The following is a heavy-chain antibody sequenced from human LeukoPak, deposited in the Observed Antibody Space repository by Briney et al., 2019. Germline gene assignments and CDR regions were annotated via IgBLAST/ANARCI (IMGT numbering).Heavy chain of an antibody. Sequence: GGSLRLSCAASGFTFSSYSMNWVRQAPGKGLEWVSSISSSSSYIYYADSVKGRFTISRDNAKNSLYLQMNSLRADDTAVYYCARGKPSYYYDGSAYFYNGAFDIWGQGTMVTVSS. D-gene: IGHD3-22*01. CDR3: ARGKPSYYYDGSAYFYNGAFDI. J-gene: IGHJ3*02. CDR2: ISSSSSYI. CDR1: GFTFSSYS. V-gene: IGHV3-21*01.